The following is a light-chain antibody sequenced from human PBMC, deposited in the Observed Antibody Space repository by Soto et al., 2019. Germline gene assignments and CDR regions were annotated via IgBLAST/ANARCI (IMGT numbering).Light chain of an antibody. CDR2: ATS. J-gene: IGKJ4*01. CDR1: QDISRW. Sequence: DIQMTQSPSSVSASVGDRVTSTCRASQDISRWLAWYQQKPGTAPKLLIYATSNLQSGVPLRFSGSGSGTDFSLTIRGLQPEEFATYYCQPADSFPLTFGGGTQVEI. V-gene: IGKV1-12*01. CDR3: QPADSFPLT.